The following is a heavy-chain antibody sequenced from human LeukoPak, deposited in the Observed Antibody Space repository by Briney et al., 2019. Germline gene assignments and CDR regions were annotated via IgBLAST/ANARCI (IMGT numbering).Heavy chain of an antibody. CDR3: ARVVLGYYDY. V-gene: IGHV1-69*04. CDR2: IIPILGIA. J-gene: IGHJ4*02. CDR1: GGTFSSYA. D-gene: IGHD3-3*02. Sequence: GASVKVSCKASGGTFSSYAISWVRQAPGQGLEWVGRIIPILGIANYAQKFQGRVTMTRDTSTSTVYMELSSLRSEDTAVYYCARVVLGYYDYWGQGTLVTVSS.